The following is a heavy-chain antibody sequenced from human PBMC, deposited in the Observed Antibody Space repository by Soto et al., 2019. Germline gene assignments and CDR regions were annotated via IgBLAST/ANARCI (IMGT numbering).Heavy chain of an antibody. CDR3: ARDSSAWHNYFDS. J-gene: IGHJ4*02. CDR2: FSGRSGDT. D-gene: IGHD6-19*01. Sequence: VGSLRLSCVSSVFSISTHALTCVRHSPGKGLEWVSSFSGRSGDTYYAASVKGRFTISGDSSKNTVILQMNNLRADDTALYYCARDSSAWHNYFDSWGQGIQVTVSS. V-gene: IGHV3-23*01. CDR1: VFSISTHA.